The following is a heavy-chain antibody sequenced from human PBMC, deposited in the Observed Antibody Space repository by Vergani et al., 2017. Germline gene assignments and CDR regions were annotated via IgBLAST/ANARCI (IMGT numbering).Heavy chain of an antibody. Sequence: QVQLQESGPGLVKPSQTLSLTCTVSGGSISSGSYYWSWIRQPAGKGLEWIGRIYTSGSTNYNPSLKSRVTISVDTSKNQFSLKLSSVTAADTAVYYCARDSPGSVRATAYLFFDYWSQGTLVTVSS. CDR3: ARDSPGSVRATAYLFFDY. CDR2: IYTSGST. V-gene: IGHV4-61*02. CDR1: GGSISSGSYY. D-gene: IGHD1-14*01. J-gene: IGHJ4*02.